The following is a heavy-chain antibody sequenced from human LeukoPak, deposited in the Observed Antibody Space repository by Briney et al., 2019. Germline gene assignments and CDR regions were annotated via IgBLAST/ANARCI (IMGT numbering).Heavy chain of an antibody. CDR1: GFTFSSYW. CDR3: ACYGIAPPH. J-gene: IGHJ4*02. D-gene: IGHD2-15*01. Sequence: GGSLRLSCAASGFTFSSYWMHWVRQAPGKGLVWVSHINNDGSSTNYADSVKGRFTIPRDNAKNTLYLQMNSLRTEDTAVYYCACYGIAPPHWGQGALVTVSS. V-gene: IGHV3-74*01. CDR2: INNDGSST.